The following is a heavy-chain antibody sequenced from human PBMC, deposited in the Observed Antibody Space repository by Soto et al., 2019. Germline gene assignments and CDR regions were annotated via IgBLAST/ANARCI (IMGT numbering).Heavy chain of an antibody. CDR1: GFTFSSYS. J-gene: IGHJ6*02. V-gene: IGHV3-48*02. Sequence: EVQLVESGGGLVQPGGSLRLSCAASGFTFSSYSMNWVRQAPGKGLEWVAYSSSSSSTIYYADSVEGRFTISRDNAKNSLYLQMNSLRDEATAVYYCARDCWAFDSSGYYYGMDGMDVWGQGTTVTVSS. CDR2: SSSSSSTI. D-gene: IGHD3-22*01. CDR3: ARDCWAFDSSGYYYGMDGMDV.